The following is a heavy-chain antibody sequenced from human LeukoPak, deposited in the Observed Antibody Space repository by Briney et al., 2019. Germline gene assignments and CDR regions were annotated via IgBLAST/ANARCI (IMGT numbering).Heavy chain of an antibody. CDR2: INPNSGGT. J-gene: IGHJ5*02. D-gene: IGHD1-1*01. CDR3: ARAPSDNPYNWFDP. V-gene: IGHV1-2*04. Sequence: GASVKVSCKASGYTFTGYYMHWVRQAPGQGLEWMGWINPNSGGTNYAQKFQGWVTMTRDTSISTAYMELSRLRSDDTAVYYCARAPSDNPYNWFDPWGQGTLVTVSS. CDR1: GYTFTGYY.